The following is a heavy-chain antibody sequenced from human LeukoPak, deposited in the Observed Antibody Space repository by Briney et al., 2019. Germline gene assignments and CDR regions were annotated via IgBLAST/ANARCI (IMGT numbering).Heavy chain of an antibody. D-gene: IGHD6-6*01. CDR3: ARGVRVGFSSYYFDY. CDR1: GDSMNGLS. Sequence: LSETLSLTCTVSGDSMNGLSWSWIRQSPGKGLEWIAYIYDTGNTNTSPSLKSRVTLSVDTSKKQFSLRLSSVTAADTAVYYCARGVRVGFSSYYFDYWGQGTLVTVSS. J-gene: IGHJ4*02. V-gene: IGHV4-59*11. CDR2: IYDTGNT.